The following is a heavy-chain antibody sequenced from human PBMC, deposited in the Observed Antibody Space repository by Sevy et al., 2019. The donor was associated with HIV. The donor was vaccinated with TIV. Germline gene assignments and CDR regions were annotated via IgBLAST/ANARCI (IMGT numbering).Heavy chain of an antibody. CDR1: GYTFTDYY. D-gene: IGHD3-10*01. Sequence: ASVKVSCKASGYTFTDYYMHWVRQAPGQGLEWMGWINPNSGGTNYAQKFQGRVTMTRDTSISTAYMELSRLRSDDTAVYYCARDALLRGGYLDYCGQGTLVTVSS. CDR3: ARDALLRGGYLDY. V-gene: IGHV1-2*02. CDR2: INPNSGGT. J-gene: IGHJ4*02.